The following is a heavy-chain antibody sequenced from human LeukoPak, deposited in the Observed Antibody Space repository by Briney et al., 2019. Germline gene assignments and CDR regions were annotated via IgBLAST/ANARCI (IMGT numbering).Heavy chain of an antibody. CDR3: AKGSTSWQADH. Sequence: ASVKVSCKASGYTFTSYYVHWVRQAPGQGLEWMGIINPSGGSTSYAQKFQGRVTMTRDTSTSTVYMELSSLRSEDTAVYYCAKGSTSWQADHWGRGTLVTVSS. CDR1: GYTFTSYY. J-gene: IGHJ4*02. CDR2: INPSGGST. D-gene: IGHD2-2*01. V-gene: IGHV1-46*01.